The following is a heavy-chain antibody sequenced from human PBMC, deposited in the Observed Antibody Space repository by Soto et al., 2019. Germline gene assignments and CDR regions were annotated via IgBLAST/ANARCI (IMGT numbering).Heavy chain of an antibody. V-gene: IGHV3-74*03. CDR3: AREVIAATGTIRWFDP. CDR1: GFTFSRHW. J-gene: IGHJ5*02. CDR2: INDDGSST. D-gene: IGHD6-25*01. Sequence: PGGSLRLSCAASGFTFSRHWMHWVRQTPGKWPVWVSRINDDGSSTKYADSVKGRFTIARDNAKNTVFLQMSSLRAEDTAVYYCAREVIAATGTIRWFDPWGQGXLVTVYS.